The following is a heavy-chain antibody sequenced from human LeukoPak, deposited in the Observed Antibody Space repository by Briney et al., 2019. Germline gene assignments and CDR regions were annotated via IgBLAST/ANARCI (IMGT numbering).Heavy chain of an antibody. CDR1: GFTFSSYE. CDR3: AKLLYYYMDV. J-gene: IGHJ6*03. CDR2: IRYDGNNK. Sequence: GGSLRLSCAASGFTFSSYEMNWVRQAPGKGLEWVAFIRYDGNNKFYADSVKGRFTISRDNSKNTLYLQMNSLRAEDTAIYYCAKLLYYYMDVWGEGTTVTISS. V-gene: IGHV3-30*02.